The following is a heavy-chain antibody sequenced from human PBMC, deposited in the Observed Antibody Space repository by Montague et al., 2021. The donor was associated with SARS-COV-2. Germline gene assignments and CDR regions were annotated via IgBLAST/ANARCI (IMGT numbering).Heavy chain of an antibody. CDR2: IYYSGST. J-gene: IGHJ4*02. CDR3: ATITLGYCTNGVCQPPDY. D-gene: IGHD2-8*01. V-gene: IGHV4-39*01. Sequence: SKTLSLTCTVSGGSIGSSSYYWGWIRQPPGKGLEWIGSIYYSGSTYYNPSLKSRVTISVDTSKNQFSLKLSSVTAADTAVYYCATITLGYCTNGVCQPPDYWGQGTLVTVSS. CDR1: GGSIGSSSYY.